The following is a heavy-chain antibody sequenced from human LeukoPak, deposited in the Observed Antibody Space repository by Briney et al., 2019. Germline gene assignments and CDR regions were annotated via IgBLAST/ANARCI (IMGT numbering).Heavy chain of an antibody. J-gene: IGHJ4*02. CDR1: GFIFSSHG. D-gene: IGHD3-22*01. Sequence: GGSPRLSCAASGFIFSSHGMNWVRQAPGKGLEWVSAISGSGGSTYYADSVKGRFTISRDNSKSTLYLQMNSLRAEDTAVYYCXXXXXXHYYDSSGYPLDYWGQGTLVTVSS. CDR3: XXXXXXHYYDSSGYPLDY. CDR2: ISGSGGST. V-gene: IGHV3-23*01.